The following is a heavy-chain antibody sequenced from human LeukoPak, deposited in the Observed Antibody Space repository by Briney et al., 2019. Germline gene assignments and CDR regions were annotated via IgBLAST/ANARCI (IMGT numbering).Heavy chain of an antibody. CDR1: GGSISSSSYY. CDR3: ARHSYYYDSSGYHYYFDY. J-gene: IGHJ4*02. CDR2: IYYSGST. Sequence: SETLSLTCTVSGGSISSSSYYWGWIRQPPGKGLEWIGSIYYSGSTYYNPSLKSRVTMSVDTSKNQFSLKLSSVTAADTAVYYCARHSYYYDSSGYHYYFDYWGQGTLVTVSS. D-gene: IGHD3-22*01. V-gene: IGHV4-39*01.